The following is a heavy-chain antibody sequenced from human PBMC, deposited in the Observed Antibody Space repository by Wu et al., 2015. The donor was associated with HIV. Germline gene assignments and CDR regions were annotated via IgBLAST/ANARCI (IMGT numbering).Heavy chain of an antibody. CDR3: ARGHYYDTSSSPVY. V-gene: IGHV1-69*05. J-gene: IGHJ4*02. Sequence: QVQLVQSGAEVKKPGSSVKVSCKASGGTFSTYAMNWVRQAPGQGLEWMGRIIPALGTVKYAKNFQGKVTITTDGTDESTTTAYMELSSLRSDDTAVYFCARGHYYDTSSSPVYWGPGTRVTVSS. CDR1: GGTFSTYA. CDR2: IIPALGTV. D-gene: IGHD3-16*01.